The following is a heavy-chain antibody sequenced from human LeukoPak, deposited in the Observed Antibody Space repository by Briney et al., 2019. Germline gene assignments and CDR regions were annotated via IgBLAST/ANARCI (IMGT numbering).Heavy chain of an antibody. V-gene: IGHV3-7*01. CDR1: GFSFSTYW. CDR2: IKEDGSET. CDR3: GRDSFETDIDY. Sequence: GGSLRLSCAASGFSFSTYWMSWVRQAPGKGLEWVANIKEDGSETYYVDSLRGRFTISRDNVKNSLYLQINSLRAEDMAVYYCGRDSFETDIDYWGQGTQVTVSS. J-gene: IGHJ4*02. D-gene: IGHD1-14*01.